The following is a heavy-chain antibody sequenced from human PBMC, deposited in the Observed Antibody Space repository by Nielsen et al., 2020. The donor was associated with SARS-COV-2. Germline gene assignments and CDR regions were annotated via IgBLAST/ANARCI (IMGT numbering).Heavy chain of an antibody. V-gene: IGHV3-23*01. CDR1: GFTFSSYA. CDR2: ISGSGGST. CDR3: ARIHEDIVVVPGAFDI. Sequence: GGSLRLSCAASGFTFSSYAMSWVRQAPGKGLEWVSAISGSGGSTYYADSVKGRFTISRDNSKNTLYLQMNSLRAEDTAVYYCARIHEDIVVVPGAFDIWGQGTMVTVSS. D-gene: IGHD2-2*01. J-gene: IGHJ3*02.